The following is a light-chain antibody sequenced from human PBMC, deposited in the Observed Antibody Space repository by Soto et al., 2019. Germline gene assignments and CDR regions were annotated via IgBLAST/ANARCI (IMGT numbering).Light chain of an antibody. CDR1: SSDIGNYKY. J-gene: IGLJ1*01. Sequence: QSVLTQPRSVSGSPGQSVTISCTGTSSDIGNYKYVSWYQQKPGKAPKVIIYDVTERPSGIPDRFSGSKSGNTASLTISGLQAEDETDYYCFSYTSSGTYVFGTGTKLTVL. CDR2: DVT. V-gene: IGLV2-11*01. CDR3: FSYTSSGTYV.